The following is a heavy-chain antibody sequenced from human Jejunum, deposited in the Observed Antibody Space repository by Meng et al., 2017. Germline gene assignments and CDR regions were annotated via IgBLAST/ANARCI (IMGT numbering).Heavy chain of an antibody. Sequence: VKLVQSGVEVKKPGASVTVSCKASGFTFVSYAIYWVRQAPGQGLEWMGWITAGNGNTKYSQKFQGRVTITRDTSASTAYMELSSLRSEDTAVYYCARDMPYSSGSFDYWGQGTLVTVSS. D-gene: IGHD3-10*01. CDR3: ARDMPYSSGSFDY. CDR1: GFTFVSYA. V-gene: IGHV1-3*01. J-gene: IGHJ4*02. CDR2: ITAGNGNT.